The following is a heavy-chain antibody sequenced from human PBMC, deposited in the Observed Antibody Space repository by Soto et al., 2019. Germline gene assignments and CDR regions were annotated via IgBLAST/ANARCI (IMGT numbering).Heavy chain of an antibody. D-gene: IGHD2-15*01. J-gene: IGHJ5*02. CDR3: ARELGGSWYNWFDP. CDR1: GFTVSSNS. V-gene: IGHV3-53*01. CDR2: PHSDVST. Sequence: GGSLRLSCAVSGFTVSSNSITWVRQAPGQGLEWVSVPHSDVSTYYVDSVKGRFVISRDNSKNTVYLQMNSLRAEDTAIYYCARELGGSWYNWFDPWGQGTLVTVSS.